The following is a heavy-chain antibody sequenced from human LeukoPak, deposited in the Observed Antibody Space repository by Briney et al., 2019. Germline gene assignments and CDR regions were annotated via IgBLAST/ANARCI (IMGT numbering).Heavy chain of an antibody. CDR2: INHSGST. CDR3: ARGPHYDILTGYYGRLNYFDY. D-gene: IGHD3-9*01. Sequence: PSETLSLTCAVYGGSFSGYYWSRIRQPPGKGLEWIGEINHSGSTNYNPSLKSRVTISVDTSKNQFSLKLSSVTAADTAVYYCARGPHYDILTGYYGRLNYFDYWGQGTLVTVSS. V-gene: IGHV4-34*01. J-gene: IGHJ4*02. CDR1: GGSFSGYY.